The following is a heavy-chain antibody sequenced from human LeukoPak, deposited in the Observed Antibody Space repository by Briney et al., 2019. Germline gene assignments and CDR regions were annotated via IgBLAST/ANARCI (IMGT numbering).Heavy chain of an antibody. Sequence: VASVKVSCKASGYTFATYYIHWVRQAPGQGLEWMGIINPKTGITNYAQKFQGRVTITRDTSASTVYMDLGSLRSEDTAVYYCARSGRYCSSTSCFLYGMDVWGQGTTVTVSS. D-gene: IGHD2-2*01. CDR3: ARSGRYCSSTSCFLYGMDV. J-gene: IGHJ6*02. V-gene: IGHV1-46*01. CDR1: GYTFATYY. CDR2: INPKTGIT.